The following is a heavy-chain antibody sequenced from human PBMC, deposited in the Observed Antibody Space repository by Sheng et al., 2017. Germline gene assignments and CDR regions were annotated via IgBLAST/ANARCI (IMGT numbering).Heavy chain of an antibody. J-gene: IGHJ4*02. CDR1: GFTFGSYW. V-gene: IGHV3-74*01. CDR3: VRDGPDLPDYIGSYVGRFSY. D-gene: IGHD1-26*01. Sequence: EVQLVESGGGLVQPGGSLRLSCAGSGFTFGSYWMDWVRQGPGKGLVWVSRIKSDGSTTYYADSVKGRFTISRDNAKNTVSLQMNNLRVEDTAVYYCVRDGPDLPDYIGSYVGRFSYWGQGVLVTVSS. CDR2: IKSDGSTT.